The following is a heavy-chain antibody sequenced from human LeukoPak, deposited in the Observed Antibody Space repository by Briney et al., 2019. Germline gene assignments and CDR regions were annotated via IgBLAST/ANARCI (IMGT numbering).Heavy chain of an antibody. CDR2: IHHSGST. V-gene: IGHV4-4*02. CDR3: ARGASGYCSSTSCYPFDY. J-gene: IGHJ4*02. CDR1: GGSISSSNW. Sequence: SETLSLTCAVSGGSISSSNWWTWVRQPPGKGLEWIGEIHHSGSTNYNPSLKSRVTISVDKSKNQFSLKLTSVTVADTAVYYCARGASGYCSSTSCYPFDYWGQGTLVTVSS. D-gene: IGHD2-2*01.